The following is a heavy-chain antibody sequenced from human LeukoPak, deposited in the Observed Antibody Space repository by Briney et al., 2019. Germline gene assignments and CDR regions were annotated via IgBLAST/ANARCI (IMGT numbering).Heavy chain of an antibody. CDR3: AEEQGSEQQLVPDY. J-gene: IGHJ4*02. Sequence: GGSLRLSCAASGFTFSSYGMHWVRQAPGKGLEWVAVISYDGSNKYYADSVKGRFTISRDNSKNTLYLQMNSLRAEDTAVYYCAEEQGSEQQLVPDYWGQGTLVTVSS. CDR2: ISYDGSNK. V-gene: IGHV3-30*18. D-gene: IGHD6-13*01. CDR1: GFTFSSYG.